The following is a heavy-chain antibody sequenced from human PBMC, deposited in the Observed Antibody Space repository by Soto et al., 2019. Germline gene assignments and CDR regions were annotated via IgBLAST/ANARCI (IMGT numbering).Heavy chain of an antibody. V-gene: IGHV3-21*01. CDR2: IGSSGSSS. CDR3: EGGPRKDCGDYVLSSHYGMDV. CDR1: GFTFSDYT. J-gene: IGHJ6*02. D-gene: IGHD4-17*01. Sequence: EVQLVESGGGLVKPGGSLRLSCAASGFTFSDYTMNWVRQAPGKGLVWVSSIGSSGSSSYYADSVEGRFTISRDNAWNALIVQSNSMRVEDTTVYYGEGGPRKDCGDYVLSSHYGMDVWGQGTPVTVSS.